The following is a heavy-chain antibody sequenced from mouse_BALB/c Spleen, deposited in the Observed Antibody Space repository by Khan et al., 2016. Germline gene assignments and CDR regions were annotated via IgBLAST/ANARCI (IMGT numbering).Heavy chain of an antibody. CDR1: GYTFTSYW. V-gene: IGHV1-7*01. Sequence: QVQLQQSGAELAKPGASVKMSCKASGYTFTSYWMHWVKQRPGQGLEWIGYINPSTGYTEYNQKFKDKATLTADKSSSTAYMQLSSLTSEDSAVYYSAGWRRLDYWGQGTTLTVSS. CDR2: INPSTGYT. CDR3: AGWRRLDY. J-gene: IGHJ2*01.